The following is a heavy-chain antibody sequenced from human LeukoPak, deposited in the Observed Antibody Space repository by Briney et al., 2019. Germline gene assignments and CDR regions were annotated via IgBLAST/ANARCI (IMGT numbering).Heavy chain of an antibody. D-gene: IGHD3-10*01. J-gene: IGHJ4*02. Sequence: GGSLRLSCAASGFTFSSYAMHWVRQAPGKGLEWVAVISYDGSNKYYADSVKGRFTISRDNSKNTLYLQMNSLRAEATAVYYCARDSVEVRGVIIPYYFDYWGQGTLVTVSS. V-gene: IGHV3-30-3*01. CDR2: ISYDGSNK. CDR3: ARDSVEVRGVIIPYYFDY. CDR1: GFTFSSYA.